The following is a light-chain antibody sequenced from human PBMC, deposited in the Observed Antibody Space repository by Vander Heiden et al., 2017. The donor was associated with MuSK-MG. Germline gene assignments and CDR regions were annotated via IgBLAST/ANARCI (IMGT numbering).Light chain of an antibody. CDR3: LQYNSYPLT. Sequence: DLPMTQSPSSLSASVGARITITCRASQGIRNALAWFQLKPGQAPKSLIYTASTLQNGVPSRFSGSGSGTEFTLTISSLQPEDFAAYFCLQYNSYPLTFGGGTTVEIK. V-gene: IGKV1-17*01. CDR1: QGIRNA. CDR2: TAS. J-gene: IGKJ4*01.